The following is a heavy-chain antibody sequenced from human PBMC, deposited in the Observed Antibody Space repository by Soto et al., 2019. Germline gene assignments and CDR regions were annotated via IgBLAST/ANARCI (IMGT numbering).Heavy chain of an antibody. CDR1: GFSLSTFGVS. CDR2: IHWDDDK. D-gene: IGHD1-26*01. J-gene: IGHJ4*02. Sequence: QITLKESGPTLVKPTQTLTLTCTFSGFSLSTFGVSVGWIRQPPGKAPESLALIHWDDDKRYSTSLKSRLTIIKDTSKNQVVLTMTNMDPVDSATYYCARTLWEGFDFWGQGILVTVSS. CDR3: ARTLWEGFDF. V-gene: IGHV2-5*02.